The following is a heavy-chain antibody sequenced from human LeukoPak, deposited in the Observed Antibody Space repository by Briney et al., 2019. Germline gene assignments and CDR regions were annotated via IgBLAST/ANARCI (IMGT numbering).Heavy chain of an antibody. J-gene: IGHJ4*02. CDR1: GGSISSGSYY. V-gene: IGHV4-61*02. Sequence: SETLSLTCTVSGGSISSGSYYWSWIRQPAGKGLEWIGRIYTSGSTNYNPSLKSRVTISVDTSKNQFSLKLSSVTAADTAVYYCARHRGSIRVVPAPFDYWGQGTLVTVSS. CDR3: ARHRGSIRVVPAPFDY. D-gene: IGHD2-2*01. CDR2: IYTSGST.